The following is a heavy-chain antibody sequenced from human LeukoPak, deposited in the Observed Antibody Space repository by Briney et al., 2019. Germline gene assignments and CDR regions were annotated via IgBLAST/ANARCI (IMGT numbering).Heavy chain of an antibody. Sequence: ASVKVSCKASGYTFTSYYMHWVRQAPGQGLEWMGWISAYNGNTNYAQKLQGRVTMTTDTSASTAYMELRSLRSDDTAVYYCARDEEYSSSYSDYWGQGTLVTVSS. J-gene: IGHJ4*02. CDR3: ARDEEYSSSYSDY. CDR1: GYTFTSYY. D-gene: IGHD6-6*01. V-gene: IGHV1-18*04. CDR2: ISAYNGNT.